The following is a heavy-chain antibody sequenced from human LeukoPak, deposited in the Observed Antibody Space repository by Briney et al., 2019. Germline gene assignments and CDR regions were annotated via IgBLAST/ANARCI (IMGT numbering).Heavy chain of an antibody. D-gene: IGHD6-19*01. CDR1: GYSFTSYW. J-gene: IGHJ4*02. V-gene: IGHV5-51*01. Sequence: GESLQISCKGSGYSFTSYWIGWVRPMPGKGLEWMGIIYPGDSDTRYSPSFQGQVTISADKSISTAYLQWSSLKASDTAMYYCAIGYSSGWYGFDYWGQGTLVTVSS. CDR2: IYPGDSDT. CDR3: AIGYSSGWYGFDY.